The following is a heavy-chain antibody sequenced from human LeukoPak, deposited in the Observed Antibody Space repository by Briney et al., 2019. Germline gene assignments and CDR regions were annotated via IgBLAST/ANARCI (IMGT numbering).Heavy chain of an antibody. D-gene: IGHD3-16*01. CDR1: GGSISSYY. J-gene: IGHJ4*02. V-gene: IGHV4-59*01. Sequence: PSETLSLTCTVSGGSISSYYWSWIRQPPGKGLEWIGYIYYSGSTNYNPSLKSRVTISVDTSKNQFSLKLRSVTAADTAVYYCARDLGGWYFDYRGQGTLVTVSS. CDR3: ARDLGGWYFDY. CDR2: IYYSGST.